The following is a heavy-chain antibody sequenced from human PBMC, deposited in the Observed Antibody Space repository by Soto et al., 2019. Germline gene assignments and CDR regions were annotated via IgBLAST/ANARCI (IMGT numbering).Heavy chain of an antibody. CDR2: MYSTGTM. D-gene: IGHD6-6*01. V-gene: IGHV3-53*01. CDR3: ARSDYSTSSYYYALDA. Sequence: EVQLVESGGALIQPGGSLRLSCAVSGFSVSGSYMSWVRQAPGKGLEWVSGMYSTGTMKYAASVRGRFTISRDSYNDTLFLRMTNLGADDTAVYYCARSDYSTSSYYYALDAWGRGTAVTVSS. CDR1: GFSVSGSY. J-gene: IGHJ6*02.